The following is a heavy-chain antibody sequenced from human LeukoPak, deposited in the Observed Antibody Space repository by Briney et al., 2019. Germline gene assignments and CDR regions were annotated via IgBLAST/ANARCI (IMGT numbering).Heavy chain of an antibody. CDR3: ARSIVVVPAAKVRPFDY. Sequence: SETLSLTCSVSGGSIRGSSDYWSWIRQPPGKGLEWIGEINHSGSTNHNPSLKSRVTISVDTSKNQFSLKLSSVTAADTAVYYCARSIVVVPAAKVRPFDYWGQGTLVTVSS. CDR1: GGSIRGSSDY. J-gene: IGHJ4*02. CDR2: INHSGST. D-gene: IGHD2-2*01. V-gene: IGHV4-39*07.